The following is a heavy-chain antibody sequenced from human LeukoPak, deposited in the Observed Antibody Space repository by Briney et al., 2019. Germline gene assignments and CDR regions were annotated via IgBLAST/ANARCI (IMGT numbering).Heavy chain of an antibody. CDR1: AATFTSYA. V-gene: IGHV1-69*04. Sequence: SVKLCRSAAAATFTSYAISRVRQAPGQGHGWRGRIIIILGIANYAQKFQGRVTITADKSTSTAYMQRSSLRSEGAAGYHCARGVGRARSAYYYYGSDVWGQGNTVTVSS. CDR3: ARGVGRARSAYYYYGSDV. D-gene: IGHD3-10*01. J-gene: IGHJ6*02. CDR2: IIIILGIA.